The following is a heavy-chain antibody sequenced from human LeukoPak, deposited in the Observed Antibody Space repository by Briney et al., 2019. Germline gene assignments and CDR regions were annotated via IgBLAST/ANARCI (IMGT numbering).Heavy chain of an antibody. J-gene: IGHJ4*02. Sequence: PGGSLRLSCAASGFTFSSYAMHWVRQAPGKGLEWVAVISYDGSNKYYADSVKGRFTISRDNSKNTLYLQMNSLRAEDTAVYYCARDRSQAFDYWGQGTLVTVSS. CDR1: GFTFSSYA. CDR2: ISYDGSNK. V-gene: IGHV3-30*04. CDR3: ARDRSQAFDY.